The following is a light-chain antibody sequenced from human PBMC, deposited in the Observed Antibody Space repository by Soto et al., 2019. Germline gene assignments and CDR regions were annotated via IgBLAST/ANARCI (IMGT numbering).Light chain of an antibody. CDR2: EVS. CDR3: SSYAGSNNLL. V-gene: IGLV2-8*01. CDR1: SSDVGGYNY. Sequence: HSVLTQPPSASGSPGQSVTISCTGTSSDVGGYNYVSWYQQHPGKAPKLMIYEVSKRPSGVPDRFSGSKSGNTASLTVSGLQAEDEADYYCSSYAGSNNLLFGGGTKVTVL. J-gene: IGLJ2*01.